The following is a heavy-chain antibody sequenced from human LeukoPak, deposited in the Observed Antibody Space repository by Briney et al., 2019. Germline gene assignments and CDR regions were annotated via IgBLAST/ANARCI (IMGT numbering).Heavy chain of an antibody. V-gene: IGHV3-53*01. D-gene: IGHD5-18*01. CDR2: IYTSGTT. CDR1: GFIVSSYS. J-gene: IGHJ3*02. CDR3: ARGGYRNGFDI. Sequence: GGSLRLSCAASGFIVSSYSMSWVRQAPGKGLGWVSVIYTSGTTYYADSVKGRFNISRDNSKNTLYLQINSLRAEDTAMYYCARGGYRNGFDIWGQGTMVTVSS.